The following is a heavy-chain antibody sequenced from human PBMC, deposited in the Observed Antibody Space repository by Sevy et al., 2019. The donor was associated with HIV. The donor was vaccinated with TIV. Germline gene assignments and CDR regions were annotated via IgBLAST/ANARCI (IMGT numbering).Heavy chain of an antibody. J-gene: IGHJ4*02. Sequence: GGSLRLSCAGSGFTFRSYGIHWVRQSPGKGLEWVAFISFDDRNTYSADSVKGRFTVSRDNSNNSVYLQMNNLRTEDTAMYYCAKDILGDNSHWFFFDYWGQGTQVTVSS. CDR3: AKDILGDNSHWFFFDY. D-gene: IGHD3-9*01. CDR1: GFTFRSYG. CDR2: ISFDDRNT. V-gene: IGHV3-30*18.